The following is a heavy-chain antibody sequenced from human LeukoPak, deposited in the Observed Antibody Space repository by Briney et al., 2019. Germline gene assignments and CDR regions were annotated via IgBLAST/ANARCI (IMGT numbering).Heavy chain of an antibody. CDR2: INAGNGNT. Sequence: ASVKVSCKASGYTFTSYAMHWVRHAPGQGLEWMGWINAGNGNTKYSQKFQGRVTITRDTSASKAYMELSSLRSEDTAVYYCARRSIAAAGTFDPWGQGTLVTVSS. J-gene: IGHJ5*02. D-gene: IGHD6-13*01. CDR1: GYTFTSYA. CDR3: ARRSIAAAGTFDP. V-gene: IGHV1-3*01.